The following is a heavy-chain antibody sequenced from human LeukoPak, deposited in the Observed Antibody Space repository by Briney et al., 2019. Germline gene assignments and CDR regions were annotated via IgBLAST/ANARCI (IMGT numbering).Heavy chain of an antibody. CDR3: ARDLGPYNTSPNSGAFDI. D-gene: IGHD1-14*01. J-gene: IGHJ3*02. Sequence: GGSLRLSCAASGFTFSGYYMAWIRQAPGKGLECISYLSRRGGTIYYADSVKGRFTVSWDNAKNSFYLQMNSLRAEDTAVFYCARDLGPYNTSPNSGAFDIWGQGTMVTVSS. CDR2: LSRRGGTI. CDR1: GFTFSGYY. V-gene: IGHV3-11*04.